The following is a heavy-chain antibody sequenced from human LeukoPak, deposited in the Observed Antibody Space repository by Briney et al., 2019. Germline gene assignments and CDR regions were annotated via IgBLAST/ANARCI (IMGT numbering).Heavy chain of an antibody. CDR2: IYYSGST. J-gene: IGHJ4*02. Sequence: SETLSLTCTVSGGSISSYYWSWIRQPPGKGLEWIGYIYYSGSTNYNPSLKSRVTISVDTSKNQFSLKLSSVTAADTAVYYCARVLTGYYRGVFDYWGQGTLVTVSS. CDR3: ARVLTGYYRGVFDY. CDR1: GGSISSYY. V-gene: IGHV4-59*08. D-gene: IGHD3-9*01.